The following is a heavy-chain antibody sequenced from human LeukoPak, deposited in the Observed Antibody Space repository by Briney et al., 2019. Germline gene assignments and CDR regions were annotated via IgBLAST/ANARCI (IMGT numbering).Heavy chain of an antibody. CDR1: GGSISSYY. J-gene: IGHJ4*02. V-gene: IGHV4-59*01. CDR2: IYYSGST. D-gene: IGHD1-26*01. Sequence: SETLSLTCTVSGGSISSYYWSWIRQPPGKGLEWIGYIYYSGSTNYNPSLKSRVTISVDTSKNQFSLKLSSVTAADTAVYCCARDPGGGATTFDYWGQGTLVTVSS. CDR3: ARDPGGGATTFDY.